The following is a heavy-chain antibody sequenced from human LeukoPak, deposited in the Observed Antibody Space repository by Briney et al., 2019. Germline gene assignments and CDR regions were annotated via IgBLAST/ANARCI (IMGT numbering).Heavy chain of an antibody. D-gene: IGHD3-10*02. J-gene: IGHJ5*02. CDR1: GYTFSDFY. CDR2: INPKTGGI. CDR3: AREWGPNYVQGWFDP. Sequence: ASVKVSCKTSGYTFSDFYMHWLRQAPGQGLEWMGWINPKTGGITYSQKFKARVTMTRDTSLNTIYMELTGLTSGDTAVYYCAREWGPNYVQGWFDPSGQGTLVSVSS. V-gene: IGHV1-2*02.